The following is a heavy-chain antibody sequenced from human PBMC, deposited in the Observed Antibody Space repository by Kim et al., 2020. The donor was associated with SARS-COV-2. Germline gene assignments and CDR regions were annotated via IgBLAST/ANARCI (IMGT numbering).Heavy chain of an antibody. CDR3: ARHTISLDYYYGMDV. D-gene: IGHD3-3*01. V-gene: IGHV4-30-2*03. J-gene: IGHJ6*02. Sequence: PSLKGRVTISVDTSKNQFSLKLSSVTAADTAVYYCARHTISLDYYYGMDVWGQGTTVTVSS.